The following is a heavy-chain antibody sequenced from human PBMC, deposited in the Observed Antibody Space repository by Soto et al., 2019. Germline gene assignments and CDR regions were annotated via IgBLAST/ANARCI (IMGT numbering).Heavy chain of an antibody. CDR1: GGSISSGGYY. Sequence: PSETLSLTCTVSGGSISSGGYYWSWIRQHPGKGLEWIGYIYYSGSTYYNPSLKSRVTISVDTSKNQFSLKLSSVTAADTAVYYCARASILGYCSGGSCYSFFDYWGQGTLVTVSS. V-gene: IGHV4-31*03. CDR2: IYYSGST. J-gene: IGHJ4*02. CDR3: ARASILGYCSGGSCYSFFDY. D-gene: IGHD2-15*01.